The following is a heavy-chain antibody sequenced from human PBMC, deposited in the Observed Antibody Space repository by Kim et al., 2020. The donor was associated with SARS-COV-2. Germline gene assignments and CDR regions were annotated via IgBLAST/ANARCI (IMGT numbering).Heavy chain of an antibody. CDR1: GFTVTSAY. Sequence: GGSLRLSCAASGFTVTSAYMTWVRQAPGKGLEWVSVVWTAGSTSYADSVKGRFTTSRDNSKNTLYLHMSSLRAEDTAVYYCASPGTYYYGSGTYLGVWGQGTTVTVSS. J-gene: IGHJ6*02. CDR2: VWTAGST. V-gene: IGHV3-53*01. D-gene: IGHD3-10*01. CDR3: ASPGTYYYGSGTYLGV.